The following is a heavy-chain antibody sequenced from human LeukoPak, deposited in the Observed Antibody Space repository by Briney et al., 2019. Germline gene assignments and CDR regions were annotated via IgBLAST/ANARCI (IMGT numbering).Heavy chain of an antibody. J-gene: IGHJ5*02. Sequence: SETLSLTCTVSGGSISSYYWSWIRQPPGKGLEWIAYISDIGSTNYNPSLKSRVTISVDTSKNQFSLKLSSVTAADTAVYYCARVPGYYDFWSGYSPMYNWFDPWGQGTLVTVSS. CDR3: ARVPGYYDFWSGYSPMYNWFDP. D-gene: IGHD3-3*01. CDR2: ISDIGST. V-gene: IGHV4-59*01. CDR1: GGSISSYY.